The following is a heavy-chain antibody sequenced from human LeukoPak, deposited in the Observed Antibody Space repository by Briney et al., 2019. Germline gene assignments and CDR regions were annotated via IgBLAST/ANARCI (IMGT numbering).Heavy chain of an antibody. Sequence: PSETLSLTCTVSGGSISSYYWSWIRQPPGKGLEWIGYIYYSGSTNYNPSLKSRVTISVDTSKNQFSLKLSSVTAADTAVYYCARADRRDGYQQRSYYFDYWGQGTLVTVSS. CDR3: ARADRRDGYQQRSYYFDY. CDR2: IYYSGST. CDR1: GGSISSYY. J-gene: IGHJ4*02. D-gene: IGHD5-24*01. V-gene: IGHV4-59*01.